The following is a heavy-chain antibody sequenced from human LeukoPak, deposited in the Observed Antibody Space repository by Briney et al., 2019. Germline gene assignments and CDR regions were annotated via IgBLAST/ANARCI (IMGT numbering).Heavy chain of an antibody. V-gene: IGHV3-23*01. J-gene: IGHJ4*02. D-gene: IGHD3-3*01. CDR1: GLTFSSYA. Sequence: GGSLRLSCAASGLTFSSYAMSWVRQGPGKGLEWVSGISGSGGSTYYADSVKGRFTISRDNSKNTLYLQMNSLRAEDTAVYYCARVPRGYYIIQFDYWGQGTLVTVSS. CDR2: ISGSGGST. CDR3: ARVPRGYYIIQFDY.